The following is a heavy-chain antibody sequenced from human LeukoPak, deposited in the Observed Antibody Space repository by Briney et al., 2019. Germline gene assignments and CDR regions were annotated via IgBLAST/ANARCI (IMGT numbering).Heavy chain of an antibody. Sequence: ASVKVSCKASGYTFTSYGISWVRQAPEQGLEWMGWISAYNGNTNYAQKLQGRVTMTTDTSTSTAYMELRSLRSDDTAVYYCARDLDYDILTGYYNWWFDPWGQGTLVTVSS. CDR3: ARDLDYDILTGYYNWWFDP. CDR1: GYTFTSYG. V-gene: IGHV1-18*04. J-gene: IGHJ5*02. D-gene: IGHD3-9*01. CDR2: ISAYNGNT.